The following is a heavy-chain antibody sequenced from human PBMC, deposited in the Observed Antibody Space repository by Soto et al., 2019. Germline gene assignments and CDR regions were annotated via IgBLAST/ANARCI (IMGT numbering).Heavy chain of an antibody. V-gene: IGHV2-70*01. D-gene: IGHD2-15*01. CDR2: IDWDDDK. CDR1: GFSLSTSGMC. CDR3: ARIPFLYCSGGSCYSGPYYYYYGMDV. Sequence: SGPTLVNPTQTLTLTCTFSGFSLSTSGMCVSWIRQPPGKALEWLALIDWDDDKYYSTSLKTRLTISKDTSKNQVVLTMTNMDPVDTATYYCARIPFLYCSGGSCYSGPYYYYYGMDVWGQGTTVTVSS. J-gene: IGHJ6*02.